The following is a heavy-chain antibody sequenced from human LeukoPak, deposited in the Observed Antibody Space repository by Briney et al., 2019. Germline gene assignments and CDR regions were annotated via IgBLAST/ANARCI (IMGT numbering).Heavy chain of an antibody. D-gene: IGHD3-3*01. CDR2: IYYSGST. V-gene: IGHV4-59*01. CDR1: GGSISSYY. J-gene: IGHJ6*02. Sequence: SETLSLTCTVSGGSISSYYWSRIRQPPGKGLEWIGYIYYSGSTNYNPSLKSRVTISVDTSKNQFSLKLSSVTAADTAVYYCARDHASGITIFGVPYYYGMDVWGQGTTVTVSS. CDR3: ARDHASGITIFGVPYYYGMDV.